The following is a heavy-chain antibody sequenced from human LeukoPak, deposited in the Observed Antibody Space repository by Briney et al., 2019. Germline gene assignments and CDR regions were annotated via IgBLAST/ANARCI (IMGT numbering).Heavy chain of an antibody. V-gene: IGHV4-59*10. CDR2: MYTTGST. CDR3: AKGVSDFWSPYYYMDV. J-gene: IGHJ6*03. Sequence: SETLSLTCAVYGGSFSGYYWSWIRQPAGKGLEWIGRMYTTGSTNYNPSLKSRVTISSDAAENQFSLKLRSVTAADTAMYYCAKGVSDFWSPYYYMDVWGKGTTVTVSS. CDR1: GGSFSGYY. D-gene: IGHD3-3*01.